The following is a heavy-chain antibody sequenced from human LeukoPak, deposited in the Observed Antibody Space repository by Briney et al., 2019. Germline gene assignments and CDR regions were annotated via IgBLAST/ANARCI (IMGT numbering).Heavy chain of an antibody. CDR1: GFTFRNAW. J-gene: IGHJ4*02. Sequence: PGGSLRLSCAASGFTFRNAWMSWVRQAPGKGLEWVSAISGCGGSTYYADSVKGRFTISRDNSKNTLYLQMNSLRAEDTAVYYCAKVHDYGDQRGIFDYWGQGTLVTVSS. CDR3: AKVHDYGDQRGIFDY. V-gene: IGHV3-23*01. D-gene: IGHD4-17*01. CDR2: ISGCGGST.